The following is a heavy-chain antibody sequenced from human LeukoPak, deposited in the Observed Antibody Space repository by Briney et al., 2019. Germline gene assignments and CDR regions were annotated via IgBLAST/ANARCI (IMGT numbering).Heavy chain of an antibody. Sequence: SDSLSLTCNVSGGSISSYYLSWIRQAPGKGLEWIGYIYYNGSTNYNPSLKSRVTISVDTTKNQFSLKLSSVTAADTAVYYCARGSCSSTSCYHFDYWGQGTLVTVSS. D-gene: IGHD2-2*01. CDR1: GGSISSYY. CDR2: IYYNGST. J-gene: IGHJ4*01. CDR3: ARGSCSSTSCYHFDY. V-gene: IGHV4-59*07.